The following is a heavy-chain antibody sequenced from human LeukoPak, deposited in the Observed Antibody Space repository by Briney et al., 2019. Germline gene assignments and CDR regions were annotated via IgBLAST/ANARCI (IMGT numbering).Heavy chain of an antibody. D-gene: IGHD3-10*01. CDR2: IYYSGST. J-gene: IGHJ4*02. CDR3: ARTDYYGSETFDY. V-gene: IGHV4-59*08. Sequence: PSEALSLTCTVSGGSISSYYWSWLRQPPGKGLEWIGYIYYSGSTNYNPFLKSRVTISVDTSKNQFSLKLSSVTAADTAVYYCARTDYYGSETFDYWGQGTLVTVSS. CDR1: GGSISSYY.